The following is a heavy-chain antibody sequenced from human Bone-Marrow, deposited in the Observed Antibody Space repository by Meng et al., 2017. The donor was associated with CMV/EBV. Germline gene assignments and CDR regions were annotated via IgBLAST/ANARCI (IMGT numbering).Heavy chain of an antibody. V-gene: IGHV4-4*02. CDR2: IYHSGST. CDR1: GGSISSSNW. D-gene: IGHD2-15*01. Sequence: GSLRLSCAVSGGSISSSNWWSWVRQPPGKGLEWIGEIYHSGSTNYNPSLKSRVTISVDTSKNQFSLKLSSVTAADTAVYYCARQKWGAAFDPWGQGTLVTFSS. CDR3: ARQKWGAAFDP. J-gene: IGHJ5*02.